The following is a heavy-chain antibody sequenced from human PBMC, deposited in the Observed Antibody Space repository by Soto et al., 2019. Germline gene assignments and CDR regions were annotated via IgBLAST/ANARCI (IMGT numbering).Heavy chain of an antibody. CDR1: GFTFTTYG. CDR2: IWYDGTKS. J-gene: IGHJ4*02. Sequence: PGGSLRLSCAASGFTFTTYGFHWVRQAPGKGLEWLAVIWYDGTKSYYADSVKGRVTISRDNSKTTVYLDMTSLRAEDTAMYHCARDDDTSGHYFFNYWGQGALVTVSS. CDR3: ARDDDTSGHYFFNY. V-gene: IGHV3-33*01. D-gene: IGHD3-22*01.